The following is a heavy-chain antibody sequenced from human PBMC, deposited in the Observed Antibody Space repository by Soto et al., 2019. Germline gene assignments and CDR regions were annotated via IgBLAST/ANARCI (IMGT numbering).Heavy chain of an antibody. J-gene: IGHJ4*02. CDR3: ARAWRWRRGPFDY. D-gene: IGHD3-3*01. V-gene: IGHV3-21*01. CDR1: GFTFSSYS. CDR2: ISSSSSYI. Sequence: GSLSLSCAASGFTFSSYSMNWVRQAPGKGLEWVSSISSSSSYIYYADSVKGRFTISRDNAKNSLYQQMNSLRAEDTAVYYCARAWRWRRGPFDYWGQGTLVTVSS.